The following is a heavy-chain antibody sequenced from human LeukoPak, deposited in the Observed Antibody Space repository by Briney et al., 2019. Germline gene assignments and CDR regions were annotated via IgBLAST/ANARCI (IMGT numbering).Heavy chain of an antibody. Sequence: GGPLRLSCAASGFTFSSYAMSWVRQAPGKGLEWVSAISGSGGTTYYADSVKGRFTISRDNSKNTLYLQMNSLRAEDTAVYYCAKDTVLLWFGELFTLDYWGQGTLVTVSS. CDR1: GFTFSSYA. J-gene: IGHJ4*02. CDR3: AKDTVLLWFGELFTLDY. V-gene: IGHV3-23*01. D-gene: IGHD3-10*01. CDR2: ISGSGGTT.